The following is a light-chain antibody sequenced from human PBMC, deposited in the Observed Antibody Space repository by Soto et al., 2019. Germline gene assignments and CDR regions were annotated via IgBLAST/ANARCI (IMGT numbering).Light chain of an antibody. CDR3: QVWDSSSDRPV. V-gene: IGLV3-21*04. CDR2: YDS. J-gene: IGLJ3*02. CDR1: NIGSQS. Sequence: SYELTQTPSLSVAPAKTASITCGGDNIGSQSVHWYQHKPGQAPILVMRYDSDRPSGIPERFSGSNSGNTATLTISRVEAGDEADYYCQVWDSSSDRPVFGGGTKLTVL.